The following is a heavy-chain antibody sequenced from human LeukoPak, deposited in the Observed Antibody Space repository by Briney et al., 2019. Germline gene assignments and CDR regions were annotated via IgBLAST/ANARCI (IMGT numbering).Heavy chain of an antibody. J-gene: IGHJ4*02. CDR2: LNHSGST. CDR3: ARGSTPYRSYGTRPFDY. CDR1: GGSFSGYH. D-gene: IGHD5-18*01. Sequence: SEPLSLTCAVYGGSFSGYHWSWIRQPPGKGLEWIGELNHSGSTNYNPSLKSRVTISVDTSKNQFSLKLSSVTAADTAVYYCARGSTPYRSYGTRPFDYWGQGTLVTVSS. V-gene: IGHV4-34*01.